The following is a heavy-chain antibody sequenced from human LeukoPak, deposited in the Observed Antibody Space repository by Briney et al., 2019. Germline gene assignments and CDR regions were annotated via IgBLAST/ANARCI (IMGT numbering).Heavy chain of an antibody. Sequence: GGSLRLSCAASGFTFSSYSVNWVRQAPGKGLEWVSSISSSSSYIYYADSVKGRFTISRDNAKNSLYLQMNSLRAEDTAVYYCASLIAAAQDGRVDYWGQGTLVTVSS. CDR3: ASLIAAAQDGRVDY. V-gene: IGHV3-21*01. CDR1: GFTFSSYS. D-gene: IGHD6-13*01. J-gene: IGHJ4*02. CDR2: ISSSSSYI.